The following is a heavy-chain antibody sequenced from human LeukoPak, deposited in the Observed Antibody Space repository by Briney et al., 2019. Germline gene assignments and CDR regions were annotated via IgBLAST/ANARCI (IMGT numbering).Heavy chain of an antibody. D-gene: IGHD4-17*01. J-gene: IGHJ4*02. V-gene: IGHV3-66*01. CDR2: IYSGGTT. CDR3: ARDRGDYGDYGFFDY. Sequence: LTGGSLRLSCAASGFTVSSNYMNWVRQAPGKGLEWVSVIYSGGTTYYADSVKDRFTISRDNSKNTLYLQMNSLRAEDTAVYYYARDRGDYGDYGFFDYWGQGTLVTVSS. CDR1: GFTVSSNY.